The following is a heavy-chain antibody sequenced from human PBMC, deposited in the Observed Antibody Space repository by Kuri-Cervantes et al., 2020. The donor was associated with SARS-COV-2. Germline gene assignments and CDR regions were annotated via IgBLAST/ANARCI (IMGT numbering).Heavy chain of an antibody. J-gene: IGHJ3*01. CDR3: ARDDRAGHFDV. CDR1: GFTFTDYW. V-gene: IGHV3-7*03. D-gene: IGHD3-10*01. CDR2: VRPGGNSK. Sequence: GESLKISCAASGFTFTDYWMSWVRQAPGKGLEWVGNVRPGGNSKGYADAVKGRFTISRDNAKNSLYLQMDSLSAEDTAVYYCARDDRAGHFDVWGQGTMVTVSS.